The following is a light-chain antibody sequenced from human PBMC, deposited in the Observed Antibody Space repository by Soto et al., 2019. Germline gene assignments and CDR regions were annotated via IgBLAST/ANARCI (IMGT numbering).Light chain of an antibody. CDR3: QQYNNRPPWT. CDR2: CAS. V-gene: IGKV3-15*01. Sequence: EIVMTQSPATLSVSPGERATLSCRASQSVGSNFSWYHQKHGQAPRLLMYCASTRATGIPARFSGSGSGAEFTLTISRLQSEDFAVYYCQQYNNRPPWTFGQGTKVEIK. J-gene: IGKJ1*01. CDR1: QSVGSN.